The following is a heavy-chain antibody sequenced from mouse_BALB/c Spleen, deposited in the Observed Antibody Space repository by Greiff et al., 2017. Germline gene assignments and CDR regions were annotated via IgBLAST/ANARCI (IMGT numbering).Heavy chain of an antibody. CDR3: NDGSKYAMDY. J-gene: IGHJ4*01. Sequence: VQLQQSGAELVRSGASVKLSCTASGFNIKDYYMHWVKQRPEQGLEWIGWIDPENGDTEYAPKFQGKATMTADTSSNTAYLQLSSLTSEDTAFYCCNDGSKYAMDYWGQGTSVTVSS. D-gene: IGHD2-2*01. CDR1: GFNIKDYY. V-gene: IGHV14-4*02. CDR2: IDPENGDT.